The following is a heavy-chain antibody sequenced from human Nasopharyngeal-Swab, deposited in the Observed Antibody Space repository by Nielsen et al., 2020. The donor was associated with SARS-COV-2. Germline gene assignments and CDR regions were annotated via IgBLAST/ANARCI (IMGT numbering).Heavy chain of an antibody. CDR1: GFIFSASA. Sequence: GESLKISCAASGFIFSASAIHWVRQTPGKGLEWVAVISYDGSETYYADSVKGRFTMSRDNSKNTRYLQMNSLRPEDAAVYYCASAHRAYGDSGYYPLDYWGKGTLVTVSS. V-gene: IGHV3-30*04. D-gene: IGHD3-22*01. J-gene: IGHJ4*02. CDR3: ASAHRAYGDSGYYPLDY. CDR2: ISYDGSET.